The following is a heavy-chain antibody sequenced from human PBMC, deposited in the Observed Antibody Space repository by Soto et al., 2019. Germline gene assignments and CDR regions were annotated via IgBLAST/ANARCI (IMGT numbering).Heavy chain of an antibody. CDR3: ARDGVVVAATDYYSYGMDV. CDR1: GGSISSGDYY. CDR2: IYYSGST. J-gene: IGHJ6*02. D-gene: IGHD2-15*01. V-gene: IGHV4-30-4*01. Sequence: QVQLQESGPGLVKPSQTLSLTCTVSGGSISSGDYYWSWIRQPPGKGLEWIGYIYYSGSTYYNPSLKSRVNISVDTSKNQFSLKLSSVTAADTAVYYCARDGVVVAATDYYSYGMDVWGQGTTVTVSS.